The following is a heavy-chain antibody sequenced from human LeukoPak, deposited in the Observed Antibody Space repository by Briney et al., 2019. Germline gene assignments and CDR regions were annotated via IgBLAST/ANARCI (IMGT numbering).Heavy chain of an antibody. Sequence: GGSLRLSCAASGFTFSSYAMSWVRQAPGKGLEWVSAISGSGGRTYYADSVKGRFTISRDNAKNSLYLQVNSLRAEDTAVYYCAREYGSGSCFDFWGQGTLVTVSS. CDR1: GFTFSSYA. CDR3: AREYGSGSCFDF. J-gene: IGHJ4*02. D-gene: IGHD3-10*01. CDR2: ISGSGGRT. V-gene: IGHV3-23*01.